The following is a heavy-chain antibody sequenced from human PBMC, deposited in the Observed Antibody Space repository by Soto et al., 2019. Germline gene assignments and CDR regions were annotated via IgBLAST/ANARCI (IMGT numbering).Heavy chain of an antibody. CDR2: INHSGST. CDR1: GGSFSGYY. D-gene: IGHD3-3*01. CDR3: ARPPFARYDFWSGYYTPDYWYFDL. Sequence: QVQLQQWGAGLLKPSETLSLTCAVYGGSFSGYYWSWIRQPPGKGLEWIGEINHSGSTNYNPSLKIRVTISVDTSKNQFSLKLSSVTAADTALYYCARPPFARYDFWSGYYTPDYWYFDLWGRGTLVTVSS. J-gene: IGHJ2*01. V-gene: IGHV4-34*01.